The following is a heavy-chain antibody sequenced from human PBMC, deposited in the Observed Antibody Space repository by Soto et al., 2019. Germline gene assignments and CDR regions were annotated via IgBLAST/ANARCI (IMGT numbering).Heavy chain of an antibody. Sequence: QMHLVQSGPEVKRPGTSLKVSCKASGFTFSSSAVQWVRQARGQGLEWIGWIVLGNGNTNYAQKFQERVTITRAMSTSTAYMEVRSLTFEDTAVYYCATRIGNIGWYWLDTWGQGTLVTVSS. D-gene: IGHD6-19*01. J-gene: IGHJ5*02. CDR2: IVLGNGNT. CDR3: ATRIGNIGWYWLDT. CDR1: GFTFSSSA. V-gene: IGHV1-58*01.